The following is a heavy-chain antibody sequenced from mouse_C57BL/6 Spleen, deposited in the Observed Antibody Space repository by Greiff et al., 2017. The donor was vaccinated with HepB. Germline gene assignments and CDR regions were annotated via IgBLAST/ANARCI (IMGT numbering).Heavy chain of an antibody. CDR2: INPYDGGT. CDR1: GYTFTDYY. D-gene: IGHD1-2*01. J-gene: IGHJ1*03. V-gene: IGHV1-19*01. Sequence: VQLQQSGPVLVKPGASVKMSCKASGYTFTDYYMNWVKQSHGKSLEWIGVINPYDGGTSYNQKFKGKATLTVDKSSSTAYMELNSLTSEDSAVYYCVTTAGYFDVWGTGTTVTVSS. CDR3: VTTAGYFDV.